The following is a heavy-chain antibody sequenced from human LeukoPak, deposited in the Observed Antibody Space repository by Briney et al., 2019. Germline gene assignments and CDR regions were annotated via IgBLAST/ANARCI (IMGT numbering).Heavy chain of an antibody. J-gene: IGHJ3*02. D-gene: IGHD3-3*01. CDR3: AKDRFWSGYYPI. CDR1: GFTFSSYW. Sequence: GGSLRLSCAASGFTFSSYWMHWVRQAPGKGLVWVSRINGDGSSTTYADSEKGRFTISRDNAKNTLYLQMNSLRAEDTAVYYCAKDRFWSGYYPIWGQGTMVTVSS. V-gene: IGHV3-74*01. CDR2: INGDGSST.